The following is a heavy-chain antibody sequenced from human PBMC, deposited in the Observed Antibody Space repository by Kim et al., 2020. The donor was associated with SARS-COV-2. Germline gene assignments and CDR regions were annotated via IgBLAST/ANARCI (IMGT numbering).Heavy chain of an antibody. CDR1: GYSFTTYW. Sequence: GESLKISCKGSGYSFTTYWIGWVRQMPGKGLEWRGIFYPGASDTRYSPSFQGQVTISADKSISTAYLQWSSLKASDTAMYYCAIQPYYYDSSGAEYFHHWGQGTLVTVSS. D-gene: IGHD3-22*01. J-gene: IGHJ1*01. CDR2: FYPGASDT. CDR3: AIQPYYYDSSGAEYFHH. V-gene: IGHV5-51*01.